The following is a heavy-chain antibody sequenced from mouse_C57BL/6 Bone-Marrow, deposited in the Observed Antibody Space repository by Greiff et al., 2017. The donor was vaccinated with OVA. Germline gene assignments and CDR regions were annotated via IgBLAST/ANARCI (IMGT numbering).Heavy chain of an antibody. Sequence: EVKLMESGGGLVKPGGSLKLSCAASGFTFSDYGMHWVRQAPEKGLEWVAYISSGSSTIYYADTVKGRFTISRDNAKNTLFLQMTSLRSEDTAMYYCARRDYYGSSFHWYFDVWGTGTTVTVSS. D-gene: IGHD1-1*01. V-gene: IGHV5-17*01. CDR3: ARRDYYGSSFHWYFDV. CDR2: ISSGSSTI. CDR1: GFTFSDYG. J-gene: IGHJ1*03.